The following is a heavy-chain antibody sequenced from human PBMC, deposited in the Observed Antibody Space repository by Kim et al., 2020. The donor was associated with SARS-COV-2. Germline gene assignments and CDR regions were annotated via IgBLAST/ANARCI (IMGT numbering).Heavy chain of an antibody. J-gene: IGHJ4*02. Sequence: YSPSFQRQVTISADTSITTAYLQWSSLKASDTAMYYCARSLGATSSWSDYWGQGTLVTVSS. V-gene: IGHV5-51*01. D-gene: IGHD6-13*01. CDR3: ARSLGATSSWSDY.